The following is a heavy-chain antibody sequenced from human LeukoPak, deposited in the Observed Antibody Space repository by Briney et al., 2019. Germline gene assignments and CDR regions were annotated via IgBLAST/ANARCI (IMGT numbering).Heavy chain of an antibody. V-gene: IGHV3-30-3*01. J-gene: IGHJ6*02. CDR2: ISYDGSNK. CDR1: GFTFSSYA. D-gene: IGHD6-25*01. Sequence: GGSLRLSCAASGFTFSSYAMHWVRQAPGKGLEWVAVISYDGSNKYYADSVKGRFTISRDNSKNTLYLQMNSLRAEDTAVYYCARGTSYSSDFGYYGMDVWGQGTTVTVSS. CDR3: ARGTSYSSDFGYYGMDV.